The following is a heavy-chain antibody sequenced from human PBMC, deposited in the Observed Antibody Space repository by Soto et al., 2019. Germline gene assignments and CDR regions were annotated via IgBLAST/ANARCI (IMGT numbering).Heavy chain of an antibody. J-gene: IGHJ5*02. V-gene: IGHV4-39*01. CDR3: ANDLGYYNFWSEPRAGATRFDL. D-gene: IGHD3-3*01. CDR1: GGSFSSSSYY. Sequence: SETLSLTCTVSGGSFSSSSYYWGWIRHPPGKGLEWIGSMYHSGTTYYNPSLKSRVSISVDTSKNQISLKLSSVTAADTAVYYLANDLGYYNFWSEPRAGATRFDLWGQGNMVTASS. CDR2: MYHSGTT.